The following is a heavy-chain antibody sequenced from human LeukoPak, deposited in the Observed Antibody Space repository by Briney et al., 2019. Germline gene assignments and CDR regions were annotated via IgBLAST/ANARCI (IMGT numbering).Heavy chain of an antibody. CDR3: ARHPRGARWDFDY. D-gene: IGHD1-26*01. V-gene: IGHV4-39*01. J-gene: IGHJ4*02. CDR2: IYYSGST. Sequence: SETLSLTCTVSGGSISSSSYYWGWIRQPRGKGLEWIGSIYYSGSTYYNPPLKSRVTISVNTAKNQFSLKLSSVTAADTAVYYCARHPRGARWDFDYWGQGTLVTVSS. CDR1: GGSISSSSYY.